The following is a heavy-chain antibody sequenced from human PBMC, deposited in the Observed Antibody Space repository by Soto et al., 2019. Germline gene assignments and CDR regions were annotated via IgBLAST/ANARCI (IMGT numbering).Heavy chain of an antibody. D-gene: IGHD5-18*01. CDR2: ISAYNGNT. CDR1: GYTFTSYG. CDR3: ARDRGGIQLWTTYYYYGMDV. Sequence: QVQLVQSGVEVKKPGASVKVSCKASGYTFTSYGISWVRQAPGQGLEWMGWISAYNGNTNYAQKLQGRVTMTTDTSTSTAYMELRSLRSDDTAVYYCARDRGGIQLWTTYYYYGMDVWGQGTTVTVSS. J-gene: IGHJ6*02. V-gene: IGHV1-18*01.